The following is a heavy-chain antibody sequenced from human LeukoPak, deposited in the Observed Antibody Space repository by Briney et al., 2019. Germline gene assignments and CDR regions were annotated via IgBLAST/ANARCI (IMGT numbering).Heavy chain of an antibody. CDR1: GGSISSSNW. J-gene: IGHJ4*02. Sequence: SETLSLTCAVSGGSISSSNWWSWVRQPPGKGLEWIGEIYHSGSTNYNPSLKSRVTISVDKSKNQLSLKLSSVTAADTAVYYCARPDSSWGYYFDYWGQGTLVTVSS. V-gene: IGHV4-4*02. D-gene: IGHD6-13*01. CDR3: ARPDSSWGYYFDY. CDR2: IYHSGST.